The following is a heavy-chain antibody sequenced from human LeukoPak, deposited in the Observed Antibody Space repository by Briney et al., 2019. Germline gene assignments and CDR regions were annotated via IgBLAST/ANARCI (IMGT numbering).Heavy chain of an antibody. Sequence: PSETLSLTCTVSGGSMNNYYWNWIRQAPGKGLEWIGYIYYSGSTNYNPSLKSRVTISVDTSKNQFSLKLSSVTAADTAVYYCARHYLSSGWYLVFQHWGQGTLVTVSS. CDR1: GGSMNNYY. D-gene: IGHD6-19*01. CDR3: ARHYLSSGWYLVFQH. V-gene: IGHV4-59*08. CDR2: IYYSGST. J-gene: IGHJ1*01.